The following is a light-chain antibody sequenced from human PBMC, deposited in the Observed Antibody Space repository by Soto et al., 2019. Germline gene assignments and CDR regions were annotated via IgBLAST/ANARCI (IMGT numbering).Light chain of an antibody. Sequence: EIVLTQSPATLSVSPGERVILSCRASQSVDISLAWHQQKPGQAPRLLIYGASTRATDMPGTFSGRGSGTEFTLTITSLRPEDFGVYYCQQYRSWPRTFGQGTKVEIK. CDR3: QQYRSWPRT. J-gene: IGKJ1*01. CDR2: GAS. CDR1: QSVDIS. V-gene: IGKV3-15*01.